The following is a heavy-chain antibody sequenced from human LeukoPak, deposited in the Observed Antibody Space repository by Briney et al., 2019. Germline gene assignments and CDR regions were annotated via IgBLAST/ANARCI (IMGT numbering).Heavy chain of an antibody. J-gene: IGHJ6*03. CDR3: ARAYCSSTSCYTDYYYMDV. D-gene: IGHD2-2*02. V-gene: IGHV4-30-4*08. CDR2: IYYSGST. CDR1: GGSISSGDYY. Sequence: SQTLSLTCTVSGGSISSGDYYWSWIRQPPGKGLEWIGYIYYSGSTYYNPSLKSRVTISVDTSKNPFSLKLSSVTAADTAVYYCARAYCSSTSCYTDYYYMDVWGKGTTVTVSS.